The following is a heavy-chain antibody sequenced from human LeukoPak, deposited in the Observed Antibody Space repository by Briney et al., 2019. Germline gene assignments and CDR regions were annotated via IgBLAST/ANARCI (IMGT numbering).Heavy chain of an antibody. V-gene: IGHV4-34*01. CDR1: GGSFSGYY. J-gene: IGHJ5*02. Sequence: SETLSLTCAVHGGSFSGYYWSWIRQPPGKGLEGIGEINHSGSTNYNPSLKSRVTIPVDTSKNQFSLKLSSVTAADTAVYYCARGGITIFGVVIINNWFDPWGQGTLVTVSS. D-gene: IGHD3-3*01. CDR3: ARGGITIFGVVIINNWFDP. CDR2: INHSGST.